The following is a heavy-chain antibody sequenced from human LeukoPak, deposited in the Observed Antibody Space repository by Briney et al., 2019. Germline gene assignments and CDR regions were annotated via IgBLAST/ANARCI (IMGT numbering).Heavy chain of an antibody. CDR1: GFTFSSYE. CDR2: ISSSGSTI. V-gene: IGHV3-48*03. D-gene: IGHD3-10*01. CDR3: ARVLLWFGSAGWFDP. Sequence: PGGSLRLSWAASGFTFSSYEMNWVRQAPGKGLEWVSYISSSGSTIYYADSVKGRFTISRDNAKNSLYLQMNSLRAEDTAVYYCARVLLWFGSAGWFDPWGQGTLVTVSS. J-gene: IGHJ5*02.